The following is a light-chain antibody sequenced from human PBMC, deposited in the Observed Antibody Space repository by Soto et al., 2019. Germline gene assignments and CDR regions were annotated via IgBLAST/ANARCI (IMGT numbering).Light chain of an antibody. V-gene: IGLV2-14*01. J-gene: IGLJ1*01. Sequence: QSVLTQPASVSGSPGQSIAISCTGTNSDVGGYNYVSWYQQHPGKAPKLMIYDVSNRPSGVSDRFSGSKSGNTASLTISGLQAEDEADYYCSSFTASGNYGFGTGTKVTVL. CDR1: NSDVGGYNY. CDR2: DVS. CDR3: SSFTASGNYG.